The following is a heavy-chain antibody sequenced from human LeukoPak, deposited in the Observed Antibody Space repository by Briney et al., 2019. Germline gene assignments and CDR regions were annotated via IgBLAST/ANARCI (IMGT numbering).Heavy chain of an antibody. CDR2: ISAYNGNT. CDR3: ARHAFLVVIKGDAFDI. V-gene: IGHV1-18*01. CDR1: GYTFTSYG. D-gene: IGHD3-22*01. J-gene: IGHJ3*02. Sequence: EASVKVSCKASGYTFTSYGISWVRQAPGRGLEWMGWISAYNGNTNYAQKLQGRVTMTTDKSTSTAYMELRSLRSDDTAVYYCARHAFLVVIKGDAFDIWGQGTMVTVSS.